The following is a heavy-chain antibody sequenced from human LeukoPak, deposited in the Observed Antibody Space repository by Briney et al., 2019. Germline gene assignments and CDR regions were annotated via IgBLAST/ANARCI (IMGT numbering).Heavy chain of an antibody. D-gene: IGHD2-15*01. CDR1: GFTFSSYA. CDR2: ISYDGSNK. V-gene: IGHV3-30-3*01. CDR3: AKEVRGYCSGGSCYGDY. Sequence: GGSLRLSCAASGFTFSSYAMHWVRQAPGKGLEWVAVISYDGSNKYYADSVKGRFTISRDNSKNTLYLQMNSLRAEDTAVYYCAKEVRGYCSGGSCYGDYWGQGTLVTVSS. J-gene: IGHJ4*02.